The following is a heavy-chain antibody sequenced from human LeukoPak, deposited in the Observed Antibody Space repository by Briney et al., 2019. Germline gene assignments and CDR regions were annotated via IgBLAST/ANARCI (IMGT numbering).Heavy chain of an antibody. J-gene: IGHJ4*02. Sequence: GGSLRLSCVASGFTFSSYALSWVRQTPGKGLEWVSAISGSGGSTYYAESVRGRFTISRDNSKNTLYLQMNSLRAEDTAVYYCAREGYSSSWGGFDYWGQGTLVTVSS. CDR3: AREGYSSSWGGFDY. V-gene: IGHV3-23*01. CDR1: GFTFSSYA. CDR2: ISGSGGST. D-gene: IGHD6-13*01.